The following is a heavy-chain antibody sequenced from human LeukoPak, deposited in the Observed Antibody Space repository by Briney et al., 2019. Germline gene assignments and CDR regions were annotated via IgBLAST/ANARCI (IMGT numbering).Heavy chain of an antibody. V-gene: IGHV3-64*01. Sequence: GGSLRLSCAASGFTFSSYAMHWVRQAPGKGLEHVSAISSNGGSTYYANSVKGRFTISRDNSKNTLYLQMGSLRAEDMAVYYCARTDSRARELRLFDYWGQGTLVTVSS. CDR2: ISSNGGST. CDR1: GFTFSSYA. D-gene: IGHD1-26*01. CDR3: ARTDSRARELRLFDY. J-gene: IGHJ4*02.